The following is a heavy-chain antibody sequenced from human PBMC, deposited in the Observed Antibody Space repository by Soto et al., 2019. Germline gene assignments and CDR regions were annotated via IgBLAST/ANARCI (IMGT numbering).Heavy chain of an antibody. CDR2: ISYSGST. Sequence: PSETLSLTCIVSGGSISSYYWGWIRQPPGKGLEWIGYISYSGSTNYNPSLKSRVTISVDTSKTQFSLKLSSVTAADTAVYYCARFRSSTSCYAFGGGSCYSGDFDYWGQGTLVTVSS. V-gene: IGHV4-59*01. J-gene: IGHJ4*02. CDR1: GGSISSYY. D-gene: IGHD2-15*01. CDR3: ARFRSSTSCYAFGGGSCYSGDFDY.